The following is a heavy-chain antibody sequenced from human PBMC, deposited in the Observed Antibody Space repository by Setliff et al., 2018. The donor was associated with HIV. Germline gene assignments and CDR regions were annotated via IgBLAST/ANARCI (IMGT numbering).Heavy chain of an antibody. D-gene: IGHD6-6*01. CDR2: INYRGNT. CDR1: GGSISTSRYY. J-gene: IGHJ4*02. CDR3: ARLEYSRGVY. V-gene: IGHV4-39*01. Sequence: SETLSLTCTVSGGSISTSRYYWGWIRQPPGKGLEWIGSINYRGNTYYNPSLKSRAAISVDTSKNQISLKLSSVTAADTAVYYCARLEYSRGVYWGQGTLVTVSS.